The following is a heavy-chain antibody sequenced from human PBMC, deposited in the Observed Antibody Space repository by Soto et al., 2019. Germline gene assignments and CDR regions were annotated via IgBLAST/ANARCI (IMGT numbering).Heavy chain of an antibody. V-gene: IGHV3-66*01. J-gene: IGHJ4*02. D-gene: IGHD1-26*01. CDR1: GFTVSNKY. CDR2: IYSGGST. Sequence: EVQLVESGGGLVQPGGSLRLSCAASGFTVSNKYMSWVRQAPGKGLEWVSGIYSGGSTFYADSVGGRFTSSRDNSKNTVNLQMNSLGAEDKAGYYCARDPWDADYWFQGALVIVSS. CDR3: ARDPWDADY.